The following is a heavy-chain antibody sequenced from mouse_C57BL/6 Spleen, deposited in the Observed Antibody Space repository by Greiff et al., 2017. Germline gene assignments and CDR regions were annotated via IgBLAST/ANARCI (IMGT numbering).Heavy chain of an antibody. V-gene: IGHV1-75*01. D-gene: IGHD2-1*01. CDR3: ARWDYGNSYYYAMDY. CDR2: IFPGSGST. Sequence: QVHVKQSGPELVKPGASVKISCKASGYTFTDYYINWVKQRPGQGLEWIGWIFPGSGSTYYNEKFKGKATLTVDKSSSTAYMLLSSLTSEDSAVYFCARWDYGNSYYYAMDYWGQGTSVTVSS. J-gene: IGHJ4*01. CDR1: GYTFTDYY.